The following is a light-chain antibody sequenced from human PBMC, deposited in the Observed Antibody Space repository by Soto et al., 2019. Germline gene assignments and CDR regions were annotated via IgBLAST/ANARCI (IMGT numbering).Light chain of an antibody. CDR2: EVS. J-gene: IGLJ1*01. Sequence: QSALTQPASVSGSPGQSIPISCTGTSSDVGCYNYVSWYQQHPGKAPKLIIYEVSNRPSGVSNRFSGSKSGNTASLTISGLQAEDEADYYCNSYTSKSTGVFGTGTKLTAL. CDR3: NSYTSKSTGV. CDR1: SSDVGCYNY. V-gene: IGLV2-14*01.